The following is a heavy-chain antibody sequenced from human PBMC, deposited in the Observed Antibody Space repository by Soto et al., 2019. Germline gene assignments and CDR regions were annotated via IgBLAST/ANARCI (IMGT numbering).Heavy chain of an antibody. CDR3: PTGADFWSGSYGDY. V-gene: IGHV1-8*01. Sequence: QVQLVQSGAEVKKPGASVKVSCKASGYTFTSYDINWVRQATGQGLEWMGWMNPNSGNTGYAQKFQGRVTMTRNTSISTAYMELSSLRSEDTAVYYCPTGADFWSGSYGDYWGQGTLVTVSS. CDR1: GYTFTSYD. D-gene: IGHD3-3*01. CDR2: MNPNSGNT. J-gene: IGHJ4*02.